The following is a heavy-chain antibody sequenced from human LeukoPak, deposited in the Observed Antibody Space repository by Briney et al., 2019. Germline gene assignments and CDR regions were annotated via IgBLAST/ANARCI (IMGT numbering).Heavy chain of an antibody. Sequence: GGSLRLSCAASGFAFSTYWMTWVRQAPGKGLEWVANINLDGNEVHYVDSLKDRFTISRDSARNSLYLQMNSLRAEDTAVYYCASGRHDFVHWGHGTLVSVSS. J-gene: IGHJ4*01. CDR2: INLDGNEV. CDR3: ASGRHDFVH. V-gene: IGHV3-7*01. D-gene: IGHD3-16*01. CDR1: GFAFSTYW.